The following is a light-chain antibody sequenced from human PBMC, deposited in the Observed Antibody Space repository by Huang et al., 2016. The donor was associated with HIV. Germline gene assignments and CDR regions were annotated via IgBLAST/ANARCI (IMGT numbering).Light chain of an antibody. CDR1: QIISRW. J-gene: IGKJ2*01. V-gene: IGKV1-5*03. CDR3: QHYNVYSLPFT. CDR2: EAS. Sequence: DIQMTQSPSTLSPSVGDRVPLPCRASQIISRWLAWYQQKPGKAPKLLIYEASTLETGVPSRFSGSGSGTEFTLTISSLQPDDFATYYCQHYNVYSLPFTFGQGTKLEIK.